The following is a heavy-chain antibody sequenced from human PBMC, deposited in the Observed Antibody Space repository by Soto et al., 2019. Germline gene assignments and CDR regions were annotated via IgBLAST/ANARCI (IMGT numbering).Heavy chain of an antibody. D-gene: IGHD3-10*01. CDR1: GDTFAFYS. J-gene: IGHJ4*02. V-gene: IGHV1-69*02. CDR3: ATIYGSGYRAFDY. CDR2: INPILSMS. Sequence: QVQLVQSGAEVKRPGSSVKVSCKASGDTFAFYSINWVRQAPGLGLEWMGRINPILSMSNYAQRFQGRVTKTADKSTNTAYMVRNSLRSEDTAIYYCATIYGSGYRAFDYWGQGALVTVSS.